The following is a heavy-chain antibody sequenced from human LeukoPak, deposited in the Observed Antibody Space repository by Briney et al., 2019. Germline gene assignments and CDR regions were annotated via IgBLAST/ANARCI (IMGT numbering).Heavy chain of an antibody. D-gene: IGHD4/OR15-4a*01. CDR2: IYPGDSDT. CDR1: GYSFTNYW. J-gene: IGHJ3*02. Sequence: GESLKISCVGSGYSFTNYWIGWVRQMPGKGLEWMGIIYPGDSDTRYSPSFQGHVTISADKSISTAYLQWNSLKASDTAMYYCARPHDYGDLGDAFDIWGQGTLVTVSS. CDR3: ARPHDYGDLGDAFDI. V-gene: IGHV5-51*01.